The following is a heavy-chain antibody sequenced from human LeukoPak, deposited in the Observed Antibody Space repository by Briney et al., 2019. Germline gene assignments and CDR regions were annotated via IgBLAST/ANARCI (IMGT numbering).Heavy chain of an antibody. Sequence: PGGSLRLSCAVSGITLSNYVMSWVRQPPGKGLEWVEGISDSGGTTNYADSVKGPFPISRDKPKNTLYLQMNSLRAEDTGVYFCAKRGVVIRVILVGFHKEAYYFDSWGQGDLVTVSS. J-gene: IGHJ4*02. D-gene: IGHD3-22*01. CDR1: GITLSNYV. V-gene: IGHV3-23*01. CDR3: AKRGVVIRVILVGFHKEAYYFDS. CDR2: ISDSGGTT.